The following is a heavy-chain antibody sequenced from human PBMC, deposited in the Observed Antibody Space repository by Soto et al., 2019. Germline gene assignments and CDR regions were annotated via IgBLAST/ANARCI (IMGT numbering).Heavy chain of an antibody. D-gene: IGHD3-22*01. CDR3: ARDMGGEYYYDSYYRGEDY. J-gene: IGHJ4*02. CDR2: INAGNGNT. CDR1: GYTFTSYA. V-gene: IGHV1-3*01. Sequence: QVQLVQSGAEVKKPGASVKVSCKASGYTFTSYAMHWVRQAPGQRLEWMGWINAGNGNTKYSQKFQGRVTITRDTSASTAYMELSSLRSEDTAVYYCARDMGGEYYYDSYYRGEDYWGQGTLVTVSS.